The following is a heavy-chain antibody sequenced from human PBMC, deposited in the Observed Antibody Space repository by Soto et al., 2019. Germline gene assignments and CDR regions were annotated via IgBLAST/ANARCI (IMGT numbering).Heavy chain of an antibody. V-gene: IGHV3-66*04. CDR3: ARHGYNYGGGYFDY. J-gene: IGHJ4*02. CDR1: GVTVSSNY. D-gene: IGHD5-18*01. Sequence: EVQLVESGGGLVQPGGSLRLSCAASGVTVSSNYMSWVRQAPGKGLEWVSVIYSGGSRYYADSVKGRFTISRDNSKNTLNLKMNSLRAEDTAVYYCARHGYNYGGGYFDYWGQGTLVTVSS. CDR2: IYSGGSR.